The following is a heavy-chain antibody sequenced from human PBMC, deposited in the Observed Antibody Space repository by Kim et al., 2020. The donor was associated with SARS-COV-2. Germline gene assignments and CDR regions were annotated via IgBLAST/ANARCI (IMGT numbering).Heavy chain of an antibody. D-gene: IGHD6-19*01. CDR3: ACHQRCSGGRYVAFYY. CDR1: GGSLSSSSYY. CDR2: AYYIGNT. J-gene: IGHJ6*01. Sequence: SETLSLTCTVSGGSLSSSSYYWGWIRQPPGQGLEWIGNAYYIGNTNSNPSLKSRVTIYAATSKNQFYLKLGTVTAAATAVYYCACHQRCSGGRYVAFYY. V-gene: IGHV4-39*01.